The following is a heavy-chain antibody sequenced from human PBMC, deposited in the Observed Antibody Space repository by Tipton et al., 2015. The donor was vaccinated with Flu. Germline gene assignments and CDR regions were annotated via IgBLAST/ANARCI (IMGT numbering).Heavy chain of an antibody. D-gene: IGHD3-3*01. J-gene: IGHJ4*02. CDR1: GGFINSYY. CDR2: VYYSGST. CDR3: ARDRYDLWSGYYSS. V-gene: IGHV4-59*01. Sequence: TLSLTCTVSGGFINSYYWSWIRQSPGKGLEWIGYVYYSGSTSYNPSLKSRVTISVDRSKNQFYLKLRSVTAADTAVYYCARDRYDLWSGYYSSWGQGTLVTVSS.